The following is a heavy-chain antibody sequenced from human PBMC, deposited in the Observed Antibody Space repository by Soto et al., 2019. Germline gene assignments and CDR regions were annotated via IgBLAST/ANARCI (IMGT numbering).Heavy chain of an antibody. D-gene: IGHD6-13*01. CDR2: ITPIVGTA. Sequence: SSVKVSSKAPGGTYSSCAITWARQSPGQGHEWMGGITPIVGTATYAQKFQGRVTITAYESTSTAYIELRSLSSEDTAVYYCERDWYSSSSNWFDPWGQGTLVTVSS. J-gene: IGHJ5*02. CDR3: ERDWYSSSSNWFDP. CDR1: GGTYSSCA. V-gene: IGHV1-69*13.